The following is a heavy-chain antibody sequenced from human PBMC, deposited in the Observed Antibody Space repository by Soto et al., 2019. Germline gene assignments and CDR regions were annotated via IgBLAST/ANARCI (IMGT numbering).Heavy chain of an antibody. Sequence: SVKVSCKASGGTFSSYAISWVRQAPGQGLEWMGGIIPIFGTANYAQKFQGRVTITADESTSTAYMELSSLRSEDTAVYYCARVEWRASDAFDIWGQGTMVTVSS. CDR3: ARVEWRASDAFDI. CDR1: GGTFSSYA. V-gene: IGHV1-69*13. D-gene: IGHD3-3*01. CDR2: IIPIFGTA. J-gene: IGHJ3*02.